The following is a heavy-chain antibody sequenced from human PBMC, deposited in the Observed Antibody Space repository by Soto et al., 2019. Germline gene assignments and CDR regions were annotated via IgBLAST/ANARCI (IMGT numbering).Heavy chain of an antibody. CDR3: ARDYYYDSSGYYRYFDL. J-gene: IGHJ2*01. V-gene: IGHV1-3*01. D-gene: IGHD3-22*01. CDR1: GYTFTSYA. Sequence: GASVKVSCKASGYTFTSYAMHWVRQDPGQRLEWMGWINAGNGNTKYSQKFQGRVTITRDTSASTAYMELSSLRSEDTAVYYCARDYYYDSSGYYRYFDLWGRGTLVTVSS. CDR2: INAGNGNT.